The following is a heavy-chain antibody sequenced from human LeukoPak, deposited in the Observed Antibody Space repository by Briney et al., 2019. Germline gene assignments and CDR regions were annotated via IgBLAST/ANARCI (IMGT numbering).Heavy chain of an antibody. CDR1: GFTFSNAW. Sequence: GGSLRLSCEASGFTFSNAWMSWVRQAPGKGLEWVGRIKRKSDGGTTDYAAPVKGRFTISRDDSKNTLYLQMNSLITEDTAVYYCTTWAINWGQGTLVTVSS. V-gene: IGHV3-15*01. J-gene: IGHJ4*02. CDR3: TTWAIN. D-gene: IGHD2-21*01. CDR2: IKRKSDGGTT.